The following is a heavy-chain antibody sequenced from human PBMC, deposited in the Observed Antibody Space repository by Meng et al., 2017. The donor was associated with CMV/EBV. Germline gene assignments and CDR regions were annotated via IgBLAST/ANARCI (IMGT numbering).Heavy chain of an antibody. CDR1: GFSLSAYG. Sequence: GESLKISCAASGFSLSAYGLHWVRQAPGKGPEWLSFIRYDGSKGHYANSVKGRFTMSRDNSKDTVFLQMNSLRAEDTAVYYCARWDITIFGVVIMRYYGMDVWGQGTTVTVSS. CDR3: ARWDITIFGVVIMRYYGMDV. CDR2: IRYDGSKG. D-gene: IGHD3-3*01. V-gene: IGHV3-30*02. J-gene: IGHJ6*02.